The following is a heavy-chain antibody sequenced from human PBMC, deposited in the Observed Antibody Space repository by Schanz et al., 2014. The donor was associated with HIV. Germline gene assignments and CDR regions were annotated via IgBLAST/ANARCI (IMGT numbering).Heavy chain of an antibody. D-gene: IGHD3-22*01. V-gene: IGHV3-30*04. J-gene: IGHJ6*02. CDR1: GFTFGDYA. Sequence: QVQLVESGGGLVQPGGSLRLSCTASGFTFGDYAMSWFRQAPGKGLEWVAVISYDGSRKHFADSVKGRFTISRDNSKNTMYLKMNSLRVDDTAVYYCAKDRNYYDDRYIGKGNYYYYYGMDAWGQGTTVTVSS. CDR3: AKDRNYYDDRYIGKGNYYYYYGMDA. CDR2: ISYDGSRK.